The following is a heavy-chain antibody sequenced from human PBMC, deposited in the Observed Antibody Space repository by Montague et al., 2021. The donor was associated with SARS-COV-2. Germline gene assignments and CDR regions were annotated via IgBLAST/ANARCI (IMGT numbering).Heavy chain of an antibody. CDR2: ISSSSTYT. CDR3: ARGGGRYNWNYEGGFDL. J-gene: IGHJ2*01. Sequence: SLRLSCAASGFRFSDYYMSWIRQAPGKGPEWVSDISSSSTYTSSADSVKGRFTISRDSAKNSLYLHRNSLRAEDTAVYYCARGGGRYNWNYEGGFDLWGRGTLVTVSS. CDR1: GFRFSDYY. V-gene: IGHV3-11*06. D-gene: IGHD1-7*01.